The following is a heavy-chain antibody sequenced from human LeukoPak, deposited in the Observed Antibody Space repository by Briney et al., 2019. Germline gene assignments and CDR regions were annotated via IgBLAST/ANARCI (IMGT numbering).Heavy chain of an antibody. V-gene: IGHV1-2*02. CDR1: GYTITGYY. D-gene: IGHD3-10*01. CDR2: IHPNSGGT. J-gene: IGHJ4*02. Sequence: GASVKVSCKASGYTITGYYMHWVRQAPGQGLEWMGWIHPNSGGTNYAQKFQGRVTMTRDTSISTAYMELSRLRSDDTAVYYCARGGSYYLTPIDYWGQGTLVTVSS. CDR3: ARGGSYYLTPIDY.